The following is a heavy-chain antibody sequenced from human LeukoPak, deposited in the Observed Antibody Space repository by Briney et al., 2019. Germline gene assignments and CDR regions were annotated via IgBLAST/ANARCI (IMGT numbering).Heavy chain of an antibody. Sequence: GGSLRLSCAASGLTFSSYAIHWVRQAPGKGLKWVAVVSYDGNNTYYANSVKGRFTISRDNSKNTLFLQMSRLRAEDSALYYCAREATVVVPGAIFYYYYFMDVWGKGTTVTVSS. CDR3: AREATVVVPGAIFYYYYFMDV. CDR1: GLTFSSYA. V-gene: IGHV3-30-3*01. CDR2: VSYDGNNT. D-gene: IGHD2-2*01. J-gene: IGHJ6*03.